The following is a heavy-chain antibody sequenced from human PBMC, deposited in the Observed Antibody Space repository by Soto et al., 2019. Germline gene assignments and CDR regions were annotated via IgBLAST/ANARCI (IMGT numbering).Heavy chain of an antibody. D-gene: IGHD1-26*01. Sequence: GGSLRLSCAASGFTFSNAWMSWVRQAPGKGLEWVGRIKSKTDGGTTDYAAPVKGRFTISRDDSKNTLYLQMNSLKTEDTAVYYCTTEPPPRSDTGIVGADYWGQGTLVTVSS. CDR2: IKSKTDGGTT. CDR3: TTEPPPRSDTGIVGADY. V-gene: IGHV3-15*01. CDR1: GFTFSNAW. J-gene: IGHJ4*02.